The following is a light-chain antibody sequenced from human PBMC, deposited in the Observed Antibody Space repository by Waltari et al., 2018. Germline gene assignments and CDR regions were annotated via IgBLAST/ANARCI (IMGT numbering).Light chain of an antibody. V-gene: IGLV3-19*01. J-gene: IGLJ3*02. CDR2: AKD. Sequence: SSELTQDPAVSVALGQTIRITCQGDSLRTSYASWYQLKPGHAPVLVIYAKDKRPSGIPDRISGYSSGTTSSLTITGAQAEDEADYYCFSRNGRANQLVFAGGTKVTVL. CDR3: FSRNGRANQLV. CDR1: SLRTSY.